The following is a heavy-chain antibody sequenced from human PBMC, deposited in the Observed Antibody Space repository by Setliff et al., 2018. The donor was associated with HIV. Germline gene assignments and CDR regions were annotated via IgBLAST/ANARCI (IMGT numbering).Heavy chain of an antibody. D-gene: IGHD1-26*01. Sequence: YETLSLTCGVSGGSLSGSYWSWIRQSPEKGLEWIGEVNHSGSTNSHPYLKSRVTISVDTSKNQFFLKLSSVAAADTAVYYCARDVSGSPFDYWGQGTLVTVSS. V-gene: IGHV4-34*01. J-gene: IGHJ4*02. CDR1: GGSLSGSY. CDR2: VNHSGST. CDR3: ARDVSGSPFDY.